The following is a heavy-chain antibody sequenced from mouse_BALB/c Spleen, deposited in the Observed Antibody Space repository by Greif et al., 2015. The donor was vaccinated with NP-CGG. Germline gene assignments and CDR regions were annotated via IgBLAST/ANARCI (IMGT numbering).Heavy chain of an antibody. CDR3: ARRDYRYDGFAY. CDR1: GYSFTGYY. J-gene: IGHJ3*01. Sequence: LVKTGASVKISCKASGYSFTGYYIHWVKQSHGKSLECIGYISCYNGATTYNQKFKGKATFTVDTSSNTAYMQFNSLTSEDSAVYYCARRDYRYDGFAYWGQGTLVTVSA. V-gene: IGHV1S34*01. D-gene: IGHD2-14*01. CDR2: ISCYNGAT.